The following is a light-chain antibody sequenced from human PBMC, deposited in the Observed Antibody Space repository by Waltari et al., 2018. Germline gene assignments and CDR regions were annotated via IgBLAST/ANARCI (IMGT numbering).Light chain of an antibody. CDR3: SSYAGNDLVI. V-gene: IGLV2-14*01. J-gene: IGLJ2*01. CDR2: EVT. Sequence: QSALTQPASVSGSPGQSITISCTGTNSHVDSYNYVTWYQQHPGKAPKLMIYEVTNRPSGLSNRFSGSKSGNTASLTITELQAEDEADYYCSSYAGNDLVIFGGGTKLTVL. CDR1: NSHVDSYNY.